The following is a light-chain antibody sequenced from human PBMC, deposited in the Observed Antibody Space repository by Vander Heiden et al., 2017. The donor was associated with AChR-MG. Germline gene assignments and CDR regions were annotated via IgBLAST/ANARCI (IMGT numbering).Light chain of an antibody. J-gene: IGLJ3*02. Sequence: LLTQPHSVSGFPGQTVAISCSRGSGSIAPRYLQWYQQRPGLGPTTVIYEDVKRPSGVSDRFSGAIDRSSNSASLTISGLQPEDEAYYFCQSYVNNTWVFGGGTKLT. CDR1: SGSIAPRY. V-gene: IGLV6-57*03. CDR3: QSYVNNTWV. CDR2: EDV.